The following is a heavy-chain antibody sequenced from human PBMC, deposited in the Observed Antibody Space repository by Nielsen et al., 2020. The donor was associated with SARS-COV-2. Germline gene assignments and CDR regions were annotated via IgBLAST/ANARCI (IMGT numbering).Heavy chain of an antibody. CDR2: IYSGGST. CDR3: ARGGYYDILTDYFDY. CDR1: GLTVSSDY. J-gene: IGHJ4*02. Sequence: GGSLRLSCAASGLTVSSDYMSWVRQAPGKGLEWVSVIYSGGSTYYADSVKGRFTISRHNSKNTLYLQMNSLRAEDTAVYYCARGGYYDILTDYFDYWGQGTLVTVSS. V-gene: IGHV3-53*04. D-gene: IGHD3-9*01.